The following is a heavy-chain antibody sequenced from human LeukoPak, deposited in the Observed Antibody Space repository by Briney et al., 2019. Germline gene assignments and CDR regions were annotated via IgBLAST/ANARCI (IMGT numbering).Heavy chain of an antibody. V-gene: IGHV4-31*03. CDR3: ARDKISINAFDM. CDR1: GGSISSGGYY. D-gene: IGHD1-14*01. CDR2: IYYSGST. Sequence: SQTLSLTCTVSGGSISSGGYYWSWIRQHPGKGLEWIGYIYYSGSTYYNPSLKSRVTISVDTSKNQFSLKLISVTAADTAVYYCARDKISINAFDMWAKGQWSPSLQ. J-gene: IGHJ3*02.